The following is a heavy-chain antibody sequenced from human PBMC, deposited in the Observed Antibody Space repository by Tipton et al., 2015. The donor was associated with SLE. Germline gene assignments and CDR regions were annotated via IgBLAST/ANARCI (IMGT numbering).Heavy chain of an antibody. Sequence: GSLRLSCAASGFTVSNSYMSWVRPAPGKGLEWVSVIYSGVTTYYADSVEGRFTISRDNSKNTLYLQMNSLRAEDTAVYYCARDRPYSSGWYSDYWGQGTLVTVSS. CDR2: IYSGVTT. CDR3: ARDRPYSSGWYSDY. CDR1: GFTVSNSY. D-gene: IGHD6-19*01. J-gene: IGHJ4*02. V-gene: IGHV3-53*05.